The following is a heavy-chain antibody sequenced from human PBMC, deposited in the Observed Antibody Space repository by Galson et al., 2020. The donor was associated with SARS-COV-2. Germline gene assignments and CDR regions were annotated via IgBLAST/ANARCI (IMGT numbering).Heavy chain of an antibody. Sequence: SCADSGLIFSNYAMHWVHQGPGKGLERVADITYDGSNKYYADSVKGRFTISRDNSKNTLYLQMNSLRAEDTAVYYCARDFAGSGSSPSEYWGQGSLVTGSS. J-gene: IGHJ4*02. V-gene: IGHV3-30-3*01. CDR1: GLIFSNYA. CDR2: ITYDGSNK. CDR3: ARDFAGSGSSPSEY. D-gene: IGHD1-26*01.